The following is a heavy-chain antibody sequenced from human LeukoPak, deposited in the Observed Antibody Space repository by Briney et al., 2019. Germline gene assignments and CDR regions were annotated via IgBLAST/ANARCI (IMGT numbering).Heavy chain of an antibody. V-gene: IGHV1-69*01. Sequence: XVSCKASGGTFSSYAISWVRQAPGQGLEWMGGIIPIFGTANYAQKFQGRVTITADESTSTAYMELSSLRSEDTAVYYCARDRSKGYSGYRGDFDYWGQGTLVTVSS. D-gene: IGHD5-12*01. CDR2: IIPIFGTA. CDR1: GGTFSSYA. CDR3: ARDRSKGYSGYRGDFDY. J-gene: IGHJ4*02.